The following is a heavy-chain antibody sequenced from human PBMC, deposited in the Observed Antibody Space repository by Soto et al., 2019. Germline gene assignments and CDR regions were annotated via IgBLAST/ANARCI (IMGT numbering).Heavy chain of an antibody. V-gene: IGHV1-18*01. J-gene: IGHJ5*02. CDR2: ISLYSDGT. CDR1: GYTFTNYG. Sequence: GASVKVSCKASGYTFTNYGITWVRQAPGQPLEWLGWISLYSDGTNYAQKFQGRVSMTTDTSTTTAYMELRSLRSDDTAVYYCARVVPGAEAWFGPWGQGTLVTVSS. D-gene: IGHD2-2*01. CDR3: ARVVPGAEAWFGP.